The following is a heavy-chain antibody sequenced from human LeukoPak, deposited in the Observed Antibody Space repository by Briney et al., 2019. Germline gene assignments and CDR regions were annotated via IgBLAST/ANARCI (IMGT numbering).Heavy chain of an antibody. Sequence: SETLSLTCTVSGGSISSSSYYWGWIRQPPGKGLEWIGSIYYSGSTYYNPSLKSRVTISVDTSKNQFSLKLSSVTAADTAVYYCARIDILTGYHHSNPLTGTDYWGQGTLVTVSS. CDR2: IYYSGST. J-gene: IGHJ4*02. V-gene: IGHV4-39*01. D-gene: IGHD3-9*01. CDR1: GGSISSSSYY. CDR3: ARIDILTGYHHSNPLTGTDY.